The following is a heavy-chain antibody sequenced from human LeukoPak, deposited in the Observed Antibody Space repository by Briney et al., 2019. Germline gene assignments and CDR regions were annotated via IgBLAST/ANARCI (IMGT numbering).Heavy chain of an antibody. CDR1: GFTFTSYA. J-gene: IGHJ6*02. Sequence: GGSLSLSCAASGFTFTSYAMTWVRQAPGKGLEWVAGISNSGSSTYYADSVKGRFNISRDNSKNTLYLQLSSLSADDTAVYYCANTTVRGSYNMDVWGQGTTVTVSS. V-gene: IGHV3-23*01. CDR3: ANTTVRGSYNMDV. CDR2: ISNSGSST. D-gene: IGHD3-10*01.